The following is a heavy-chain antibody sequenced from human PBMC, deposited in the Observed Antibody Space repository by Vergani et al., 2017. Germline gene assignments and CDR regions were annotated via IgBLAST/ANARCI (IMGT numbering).Heavy chain of an antibody. D-gene: IGHD5-24*01. Sequence: LEESGGGSVKPGGSLRLSCAASGFKFSDHYMSWIRQAPGKGLEWVSHISPGASTVSYTDSVTGRFTVSRDNDNNSLTLDMTTLRVEDTAVYDCAKNPCIATTRHYYAMDVWGQGTTVTVSS. CDR3: AKNPCIATTRHYYAMDV. CDR1: GFKFSDHY. J-gene: IGHJ6*01. CDR2: ISPGASTV. V-gene: IGHV3-11*04.